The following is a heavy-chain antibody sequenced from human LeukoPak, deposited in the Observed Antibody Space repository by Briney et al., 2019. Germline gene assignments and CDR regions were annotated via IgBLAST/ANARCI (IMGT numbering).Heavy chain of an antibody. V-gene: IGHV1-2*06. Sequence: ASVKVSCKASGYTFTCYYMHWVRQAPGQGLEWMGRINPNSGGTSYAQKFQGRVTMTRDTSISTAYMELSGLRSDDTAVYYCAREAYYFDSSYPLVAYWGQGTLVTVSS. D-gene: IGHD3-22*01. CDR3: AREAYYFDSSYPLVAY. J-gene: IGHJ4*02. CDR2: INPNSGGT. CDR1: GYTFTCYY.